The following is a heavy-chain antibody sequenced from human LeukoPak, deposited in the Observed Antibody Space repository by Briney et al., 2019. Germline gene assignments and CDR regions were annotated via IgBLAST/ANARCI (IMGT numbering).Heavy chain of an antibody. V-gene: IGHV1-46*01. J-gene: IGHJ4*02. CDR3: ARDAIGYCTNGVCSELRY. D-gene: IGHD2-8*01. CDR1: GYTFTSYY. Sequence: ASVKVSCKASGYTFTSYYMHWVRQAPGQGLEWMGIINPSGGSTSYAQKFQGRVTMTRDTSISTVYMELSRLRSDDTAVYYCARDAIGYCTNGVCSELRYWGQGTLVTVSS. CDR2: INPSGGST.